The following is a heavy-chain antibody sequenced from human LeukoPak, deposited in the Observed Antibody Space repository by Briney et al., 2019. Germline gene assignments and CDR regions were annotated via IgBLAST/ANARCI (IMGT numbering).Heavy chain of an antibody. V-gene: IGHV4-34*01. CDR1: GGSFSGNY. Sequence: SETLSLTCAVYGGSFSGNYWSWIRQPPGKGLEWIGQINHSGSTNYNPSLKSRVTISVDTSKNQFSLKLSSVTAADTAVYYCAREGIKNWFDPWGQGTLVTASS. CDR2: INHSGST. CDR3: AREGIKNWFDP. J-gene: IGHJ5*02. D-gene: IGHD3-10*01.